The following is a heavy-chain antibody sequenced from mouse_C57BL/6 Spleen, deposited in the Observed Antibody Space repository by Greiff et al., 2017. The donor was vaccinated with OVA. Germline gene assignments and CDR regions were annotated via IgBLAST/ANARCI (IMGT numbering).Heavy chain of an antibody. CDR2: IYPGNSDT. V-gene: IGHV1-5*01. CDR1: GYTFTSYW. Sequence: VQLQQSGTVLARPGASVKMSCKTSGYTFTSYWMHWVKQRPGQGLEWLGAIYPGNSDTSYNQKFKGKAKLTAVTSASTAYMELSSLTNEDSAVYYCTRFTTVVAHFDYWGQGTTLTVSS. J-gene: IGHJ2*01. CDR3: TRFTTVVAHFDY. D-gene: IGHD1-1*01.